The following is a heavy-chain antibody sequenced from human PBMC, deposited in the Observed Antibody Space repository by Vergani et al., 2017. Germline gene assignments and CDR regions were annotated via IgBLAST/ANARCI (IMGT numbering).Heavy chain of an antibody. D-gene: IGHD1-26*01. CDR2: ISSSSSYI. CDR3: ARAFIVGATNYYYDYMDV. Sequence: EVQLVECGGGRVKPGGPLRLFCAAFGLTLSSYSMNWVRQAPGKGLEWVSSISSSSSYIYYADPVKGRITISRDNAKNALYLQMNSLRAEDTAVYYCARAFIVGATNYYYDYMDVWGKXP. J-gene: IGHJ6*03. CDR1: GLTLSSYS. V-gene: IGHV3-21*01.